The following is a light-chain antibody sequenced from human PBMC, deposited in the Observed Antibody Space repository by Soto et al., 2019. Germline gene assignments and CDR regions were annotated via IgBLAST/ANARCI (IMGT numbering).Light chain of an antibody. J-gene: IGKJ5*01. CDR3: PQSASSPSP. CDR2: GAS. Sequence: RVMIQNKETLSVPPGERATLSCRASQSVSSSYLAWYQQKPGQAPRLLIYGASSRATDIPDRFSGSGSGTDFTLTISRLEPEDFARYYCPQSASSPSPFAQG. V-gene: IGKV3-20*01. CDR1: QSVSSSY.